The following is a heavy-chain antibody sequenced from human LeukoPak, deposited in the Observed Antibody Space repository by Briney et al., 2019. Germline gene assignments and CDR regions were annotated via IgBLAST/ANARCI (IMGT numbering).Heavy chain of an antibody. V-gene: IGHV1-18*01. J-gene: IGHJ4*02. CDR2: ISADNGYT. CDR3: ARVAWYSSGWELTPY. D-gene: IGHD6-19*01. Sequence: ASVKVSCTASSYTFSNYGITWGRQAPGQGLEWMGWISADNGYTKYAQKLQGSVTMTTDASTSTAYMELRGLRSDDTAVYYCARVAWYSSGWELTPYWGQGTLVTVSS. CDR1: SYTFSNYG.